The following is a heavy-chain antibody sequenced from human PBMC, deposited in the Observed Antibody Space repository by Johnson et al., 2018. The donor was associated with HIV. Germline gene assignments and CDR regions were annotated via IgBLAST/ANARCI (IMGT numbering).Heavy chain of an antibody. J-gene: IGHJ3*02. D-gene: IGHD6-19*01. CDR3: AKVYSSGWFFDI. V-gene: IGHV3-74*01. Sequence: GQLVESGGGLVQPGGSLRLSCTVSGFTFSSYWMHWVRQAPGKGLVWVARIKGDGSITNYADSVKGRFTISRDNAKNTLYLQMNSLRAEDTAVYYCAKVYSSGWFFDIWGQGTMVTVSS. CDR1: GFTFSSYW. CDR2: IKGDGSIT.